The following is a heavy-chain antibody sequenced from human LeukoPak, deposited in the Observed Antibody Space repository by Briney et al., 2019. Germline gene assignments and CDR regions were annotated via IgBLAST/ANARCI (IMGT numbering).Heavy chain of an antibody. CDR3: ARAYSRSRFDY. V-gene: IGHV5-10-1*01. CDR1: GYNFTNYW. Sequence: PGESPKISCKGSGYNFTNYWISWVRPMPGKGLEWMGTIDPSDSYNNYSPSFQGHVTISADKSISTAHLQWSSLKASDTAMYYCARAYSRSRFDYWGQGTLVTVSS. CDR2: IDPSDSYN. J-gene: IGHJ4*02. D-gene: IGHD6-6*01.